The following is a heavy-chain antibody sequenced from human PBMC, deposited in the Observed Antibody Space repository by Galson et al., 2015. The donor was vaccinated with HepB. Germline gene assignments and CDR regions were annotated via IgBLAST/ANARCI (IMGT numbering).Heavy chain of an antibody. CDR3: ARIPLMGGYYYGMDV. CDR2: IDWDDDK. CDR1: GFSLSTSGMC. Sequence: PALVKPTQTLTLTCTFFGFSLSTSGMCVSWIRQPPGKALEWLALIDWDDDKYYSTSLKTRLTISKDTSKNQVVLTMTNMDPVDTATYYCARIPLMGGYYYGMDVWGQGTTVTVSS. J-gene: IGHJ6*02. V-gene: IGHV2-70*01. D-gene: IGHD3-16*01.